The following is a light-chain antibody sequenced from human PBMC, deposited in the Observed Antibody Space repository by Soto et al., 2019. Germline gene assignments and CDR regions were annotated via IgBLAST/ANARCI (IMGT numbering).Light chain of an antibody. CDR3: SSYTSSSTVV. Sequence: QSALTQPASVSGSPGQSITLSCTGTSSDVGGYNFVSWYQQHPGTAPKLMIYDVTNRPSGVSNRFSGSKSGNTASLTISGLQPEDEADYYCSSYTSSSTVVFGGGTKLT. CDR1: SSDVGGYNF. V-gene: IGLV2-14*01. J-gene: IGLJ2*01. CDR2: DVT.